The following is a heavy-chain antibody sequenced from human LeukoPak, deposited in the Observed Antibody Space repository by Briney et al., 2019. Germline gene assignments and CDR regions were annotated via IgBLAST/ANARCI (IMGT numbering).Heavy chain of an antibody. CDR1: GFTFSSYS. CDR3: AELGITMIGGV. V-gene: IGHV3-21*05. CDR2: ISSSSSYI. D-gene: IGHD3-10*02. Sequence: PGGSLRLSCAASGFTFSSYSMNWVRQAPGKGLEWVSYISSSSSYIYYADSVQGQFTISRDNSKTTLYLQMNSLRAEDTAVYYCAELGITMIGGVWGKGTTVTISS. J-gene: IGHJ6*04.